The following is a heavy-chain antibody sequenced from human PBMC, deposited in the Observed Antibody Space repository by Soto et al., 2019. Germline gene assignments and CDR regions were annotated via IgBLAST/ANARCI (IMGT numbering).Heavy chain of an antibody. J-gene: IGHJ4*01. CDR1: GGSISSGRFY. V-gene: IGHV4-31*03. CDR2: ISDSGSS. CDR3: ARTTFYDVFTAYYSLFDY. D-gene: IGHD3-9*01. Sequence: QVQLQESGPGLVKPSQTLTLTCTVSGGSISSGRFYWSWIGQHPGKGLEWIGHISDSGSSYYNPSLESRVTISVDTSKNQFSLKLSAVTAADTAVYFCARTTFYDVFTAYYSLFDYWGQGTMVTVSS.